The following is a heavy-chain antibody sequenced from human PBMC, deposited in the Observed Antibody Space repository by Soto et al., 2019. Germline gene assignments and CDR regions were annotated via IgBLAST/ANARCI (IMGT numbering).Heavy chain of an antibody. J-gene: IGHJ4*02. V-gene: IGHV3-48*03. CDR2: ISRGGGTI. D-gene: IGHD5-12*01. CDR3: ARDDSGWDY. CDR1: GFAFSSYE. Sequence: GGSLRLSCAASGFAFSSYEMNWVRHSPGKWLEWVSYISRGGGTIYYADSVRGRFTISRGNAKNSLFLQMSSLRAEDTAVYYCARDDSGWDYWGQGTLVTVSS.